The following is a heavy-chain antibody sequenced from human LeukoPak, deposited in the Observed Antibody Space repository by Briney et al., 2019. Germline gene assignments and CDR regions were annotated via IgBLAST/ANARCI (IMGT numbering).Heavy chain of an antibody. CDR1: GFTFTNYW. CDR3: ARSPNRLYYYDSSGYYYGGYYFDY. D-gene: IGHD3-22*01. Sequence: GGSLRLSCAASGFTFTNYWMSWVRQAPGKGLEWVSAISGSGGSTYYADSVKGRFTISRDNSKNTLYLQMNSLRAEDTAVYYCARSPNRLYYYDSSGYYYGGYYFDYWGQGTLVTVSS. V-gene: IGHV3-23*01. J-gene: IGHJ4*02. CDR2: ISGSGGST.